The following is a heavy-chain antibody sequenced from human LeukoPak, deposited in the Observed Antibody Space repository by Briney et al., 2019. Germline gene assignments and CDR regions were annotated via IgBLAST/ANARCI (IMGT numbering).Heavy chain of an antibody. CDR3: ARDARYCSSTSCYTSFDP. Sequence: SETLSLTCTVSGGSISSHYWSWIRQPPGKGLEWIGYIYYSGSTNYNPSLKSRVTISADTSKNQFSLKLSSVTAADTAVYYCARDARYCSSTSCYTSFDPWGQGTLVTVSS. D-gene: IGHD2-2*02. V-gene: IGHV4-59*11. CDR2: IYYSGST. CDR1: GGSISSHY. J-gene: IGHJ5*02.